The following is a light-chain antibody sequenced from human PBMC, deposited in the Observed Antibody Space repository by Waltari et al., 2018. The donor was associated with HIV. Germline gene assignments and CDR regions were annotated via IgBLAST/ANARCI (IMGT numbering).Light chain of an antibody. CDR1: TGAVTSGHY. Sequence: QAVVTQEPSLTVSPGGTVTLPCGSSTGAVTSGHYPYWFQQKPGQAPRKLIYDTNTKHSWTPARFSGSLLGVKAALTLSGAQPEDEAEYYCLLSYSGTRVFGGGTKLTVL. CDR3: LLSYSGTRV. CDR2: DTN. V-gene: IGLV7-46*01. J-gene: IGLJ3*02.